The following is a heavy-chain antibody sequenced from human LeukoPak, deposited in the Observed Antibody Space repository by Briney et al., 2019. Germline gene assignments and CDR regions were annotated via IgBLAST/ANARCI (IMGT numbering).Heavy chain of an antibody. D-gene: IGHD3-22*01. J-gene: IGHJ4*02. Sequence: ASVKVSCKASGYTFTGYYMHWVRRAPGQGLEWMGWINPNSGGTNYAQKFQGRVTMTRDTSISTAYMELSRLRSDDTAVYYCASSYYYDSSGLMYPIDYWGQGTLVTVSS. CDR1: GYTFTGYY. CDR2: INPNSGGT. CDR3: ASSYYYDSSGLMYPIDY. V-gene: IGHV1-2*02.